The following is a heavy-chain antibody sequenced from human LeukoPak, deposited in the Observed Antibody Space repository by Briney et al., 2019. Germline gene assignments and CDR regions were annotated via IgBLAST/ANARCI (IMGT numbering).Heavy chain of an antibody. CDR1: GGSISSYY. CDR3: ASTNYYDSSGYYTPPYFAFDI. D-gene: IGHD3-22*01. CDR2: IYYRGST. V-gene: IGHV4-59*01. J-gene: IGHJ3*02. Sequence: SETLSLTCTVSGGSISSYYWSWIRQPPGKGLERIGYIYYRGSTNYNPSLKSRVTISVDTSKNQFSLKLSSVTAADTAVYYCASTNYYDSSGYYTPPYFAFDIWGQGTMVTVSS.